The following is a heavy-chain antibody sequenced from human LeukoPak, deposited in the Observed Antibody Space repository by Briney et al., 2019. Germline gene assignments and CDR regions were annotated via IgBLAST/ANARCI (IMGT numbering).Heavy chain of an antibody. D-gene: IGHD2-2*01. CDR3: ARDSSTMNDAFDI. CDR2: IYYSGST. Sequence: SETLSLTGNVSGGSINSYYWSWIRQPPGKGLEWIGYIYYSGSTNYNPSLKSRVTISVDTSKNQFSLKLSSVTAADTAVYYCARDSSTMNDAFDIWGQGTMVTVSS. CDR1: GGSINSYY. V-gene: IGHV4-59*01. J-gene: IGHJ3*02.